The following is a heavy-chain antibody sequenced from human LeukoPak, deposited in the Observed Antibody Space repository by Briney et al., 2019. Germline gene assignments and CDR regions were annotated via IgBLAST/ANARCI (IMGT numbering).Heavy chain of an antibody. CDR1: GYTFTGYY. J-gene: IGHJ6*02. Sequence: ASVKVSCKASGYTFTGYYMHWVRQAPGQGLEWMGIINPSGGSTSYAQKFQGRVTMTRDTSTSTVYMELSSLGSEDTAVYYCATPLGYYYYGMDVWGQGTTVTVSS. CDR2: INPSGGST. V-gene: IGHV1-46*01. D-gene: IGHD6-6*01. CDR3: ATPLGYYYYGMDV.